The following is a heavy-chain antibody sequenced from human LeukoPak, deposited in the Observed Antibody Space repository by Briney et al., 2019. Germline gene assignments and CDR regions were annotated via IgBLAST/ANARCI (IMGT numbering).Heavy chain of an antibody. V-gene: IGHV1-2*02. CDR3: ARVQPDYYDSSGYPHAEYFQH. D-gene: IGHD3-22*01. CDR2: MNPNSGGT. J-gene: IGHJ1*01. CDR1: GYTFTGYY. Sequence: GASVKVSCKASGYTFTGYYMHWVRQAPGQGLEWMGWMNPNSGGTNYAQEFQGRVTMTRDTSISTAYMELSRLRSDDTAVYYCARVQPDYYDSSGYPHAEYFQHWGQGTLVTVSS.